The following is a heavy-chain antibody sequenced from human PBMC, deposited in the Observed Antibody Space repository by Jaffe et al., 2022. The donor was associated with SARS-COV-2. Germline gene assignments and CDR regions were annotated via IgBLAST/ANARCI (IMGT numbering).Heavy chain of an antibody. D-gene: IGHD3-9*01. CDR3: ARQYFDWPSHYYMDV. CDR2: IYYSGST. J-gene: IGHJ6*03. V-gene: IGHV4-39*01. CDR1: GGSISSSSYY. Sequence: QLQLQESGPGLVKPSETLSLTCTVSGGSISSSSYYWGWIRQPPGKGLEWIGSIYYSGSTYYNPSLKSRVTISVDTSKNQFSLKLSSVTAADTAVYYCARQYFDWPSHYYMDVWGKGTTVTVSS.